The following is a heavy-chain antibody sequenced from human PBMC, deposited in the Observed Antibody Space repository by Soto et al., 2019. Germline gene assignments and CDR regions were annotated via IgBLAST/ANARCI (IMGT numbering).Heavy chain of an antibody. J-gene: IGHJ6*02. CDR1: GFTFSSYA. CDR2: VSAGGDMT. D-gene: IGHD3-10*01. CDR3: ARGDRGGSGSPASYYYSGVEV. V-gene: IGHV3-23*01. Sequence: DVQLLESGGHLVQPGGSLRLSCAASGFTFSSYAMSWVRQAPGKGLEWVSSVSAGGDMTYYSDSVKGRFTISRDNSNNARVLQMNSLRIEDTALYYCARGDRGGSGSPASYYYSGVEVWGQGNTVTVS.